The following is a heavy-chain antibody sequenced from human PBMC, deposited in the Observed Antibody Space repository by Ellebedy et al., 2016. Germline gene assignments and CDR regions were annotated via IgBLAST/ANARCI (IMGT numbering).Heavy chain of an antibody. CDR3: AKDHRVPAEYYLDV. Sequence: GGSLRLSXAASGFIFSNFGIHWVRQAPGKGLEWVAFISFDGSNKYYADSVKGRFTISRENSKNTVFMRMNSLRIEDTAVYFCAKDHRVPAEYYLDVWGKGTTVTVSS. CDR1: GFIFSNFG. V-gene: IGHV3-30*18. J-gene: IGHJ6*03. CDR2: ISFDGSNK. D-gene: IGHD2-2*01.